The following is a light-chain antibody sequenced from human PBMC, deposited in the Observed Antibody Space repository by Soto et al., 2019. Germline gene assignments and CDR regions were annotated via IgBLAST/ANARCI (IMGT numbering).Light chain of an antibody. V-gene: IGKV4-1*01. CDR3: HQYYSTPWT. CDR2: WAS. CDR1: QSVLYNSNNKNY. J-gene: IGKJ1*01. Sequence: DIVMTQSPDSLAVSLGERATINCKSSQSVLYNSNNKNYLAWYQQKPGQPPKLIIYWASTRESGVPDQFSGSGSGTGFTLTISCLQAEDVAVYYCHQYYSTPWTFGQGTKVEI.